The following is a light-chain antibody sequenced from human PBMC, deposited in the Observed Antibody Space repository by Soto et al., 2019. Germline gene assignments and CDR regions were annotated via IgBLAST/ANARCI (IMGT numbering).Light chain of an antibody. V-gene: IGKV1-5*03. CDR2: KAS. CDR1: QSITNW. J-gene: IGKJ1*01. CDR3: QQYITYSPWT. Sequence: DIQMTQSPSTLSASVGDRVTITCRASQSITNWLAWYQQKPGKAPKFLIYKASNLETGVSSRFSGSGSGTEFTLTISSLQPDDFATYYCQQYITYSPWTFGQGTKVDFK.